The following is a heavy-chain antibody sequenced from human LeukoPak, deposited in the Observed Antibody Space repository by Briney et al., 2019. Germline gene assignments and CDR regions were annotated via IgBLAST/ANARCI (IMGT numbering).Heavy chain of an antibody. D-gene: IGHD3-22*01. V-gene: IGHV3-33*01. CDR2: IWYDGSNK. Sequence: PGRSLRLSCAAAGFTFSSYGMHWVRQAPGKGLEWVAVIWYDGSNKYYADSVKGRFTISRDNSKNTLYLQMKSLRAEDTAIYYCAREVLDKSRPYYYYYYMDVWGKGTTVTVSS. CDR3: AREVLDKSRPYYYYYYMDV. CDR1: GFTFSSYG. J-gene: IGHJ6*03.